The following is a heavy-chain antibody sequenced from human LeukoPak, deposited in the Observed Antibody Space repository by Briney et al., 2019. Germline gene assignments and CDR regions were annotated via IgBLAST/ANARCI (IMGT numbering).Heavy chain of an antibody. CDR2: IWYDGSNK. CDR3: ANQGPVRYFDWYFDY. Sequence: GGSLRLSCAASGFTFSSYGMHWVRQAPGKGLEWVAVIWYDGSNKYYADSVKGRFTISRDNSKNTLYLQMNSLRAEDTAVYYCANQGPVRYFDWYFDYWGQGTLVTVSS. J-gene: IGHJ4*02. CDR1: GFTFSSYG. D-gene: IGHD3-9*01. V-gene: IGHV3-33*06.